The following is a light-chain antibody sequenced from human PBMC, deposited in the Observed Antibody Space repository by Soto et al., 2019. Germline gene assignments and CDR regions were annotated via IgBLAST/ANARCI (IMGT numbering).Light chain of an antibody. J-gene: IGKJ2*01. Sequence: EIVLTQSPGTLSLSPGERATLSCRASQSVSGTYLAWYQQKPGQAPSLLIYDTSNRASGIPDRFSGSGSGTDFTLTISRLEPEDFAVYYCQQYGSSRYAFGQGTKLEIK. CDR1: QSVSGTY. CDR3: QQYGSSRYA. CDR2: DTS. V-gene: IGKV3-20*01.